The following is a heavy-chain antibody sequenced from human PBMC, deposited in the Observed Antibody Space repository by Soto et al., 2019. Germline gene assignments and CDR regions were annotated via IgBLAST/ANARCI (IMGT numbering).Heavy chain of an antibody. Sequence: PSETLSLTCAVYGGSFSGYYWSWIRQPPGKGLEWIGEINHSGSTNYNPSLKSRVTISVDTSKNQFSLKLSSVTAADTAVYYCARAQLELRSGYYYYYMDVWGKGTKVTVSS. CDR2: INHSGST. D-gene: IGHD1-7*01. CDR3: ARAQLELRSGYYYYYMDV. V-gene: IGHV4-34*01. CDR1: GGSFSGYY. J-gene: IGHJ6*03.